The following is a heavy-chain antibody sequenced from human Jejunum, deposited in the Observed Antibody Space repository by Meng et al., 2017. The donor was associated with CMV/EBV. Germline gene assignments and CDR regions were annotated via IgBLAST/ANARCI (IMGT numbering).Heavy chain of an antibody. V-gene: IGHV1-2*06. J-gene: IGHJ4*02. CDR1: GYIFTDYW. Sequence: QVHLVQSGEEVKKPGASLNVFCKASGYIFTDYWMHWVRQATGQGLEWMGRINPNNGATDYAQKFQGRVTMTRDTSISTAYMDLSRLRSDDTAIYYCTRDYGGNWAIDYWGQGTLVTVSS. D-gene: IGHD4-23*01. CDR2: INPNNGAT. CDR3: TRDYGGNWAIDY.